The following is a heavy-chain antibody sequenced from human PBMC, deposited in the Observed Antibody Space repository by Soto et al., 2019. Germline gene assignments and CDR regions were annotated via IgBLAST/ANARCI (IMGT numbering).Heavy chain of an antibody. CDR3: AHKGSGSRAIDY. D-gene: IGHD3-10*01. CDR1: GFSLSTSGVG. V-gene: IGHV2-5*02. CDR2: IYWDDSK. J-gene: IGHJ4*02. Sequence: QITLKESGPTLVKPTQTLTLTCTFSGFSLSTSGVGVGWIRQPPGKALEWLAVIYWDDSKTYSPSLKSSLTITKDTSKNQVVLTITTMEPVDTAPYYCAHKGSGSRAIDYWGQGTLVTVSS.